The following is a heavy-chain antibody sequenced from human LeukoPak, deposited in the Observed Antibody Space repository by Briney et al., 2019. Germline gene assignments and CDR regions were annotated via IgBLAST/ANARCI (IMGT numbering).Heavy chain of an antibody. CDR3: ARMLGGRFDY. CDR2: IGGSGSTI. Sequence: PGGSLRLSCAASGFTFSSYGMHWVRQAPGRGLEWVSYIGGSGSTIYYGDSVKGRLTISRDNAKNSLYLQMNSLRAEDPAVYYCARMLGGRFDYWGQGTLVTVSS. D-gene: IGHD1-26*01. V-gene: IGHV3-48*04. CDR1: GFTFSSYG. J-gene: IGHJ4*02.